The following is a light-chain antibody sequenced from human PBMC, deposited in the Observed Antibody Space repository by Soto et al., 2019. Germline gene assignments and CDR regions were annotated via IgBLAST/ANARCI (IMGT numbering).Light chain of an antibody. CDR3: LLIYPGVGEV. CDR1: TGAVTSGHY. J-gene: IGLJ1*01. CDR2: DTS. Sequence: QAVVTQEPSLTVSPGGTVTPTCGSSTGAVTSGHYPHWFQQKSGQAPRTLIYDTSNRHSWTPARFSGSLLGGKAALTLSDAQPEDEADYYCLLIYPGVGEVFGTGTKLTVL. V-gene: IGLV7-46*01.